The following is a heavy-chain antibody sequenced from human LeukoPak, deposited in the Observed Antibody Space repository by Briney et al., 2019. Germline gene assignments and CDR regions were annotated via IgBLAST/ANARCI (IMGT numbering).Heavy chain of an antibody. Sequence: GGSLRLSCAASGFTFSAYGMHWVRQVPVKGLQWVAVVSHDGHTKYYEDSVKGRFTISRDNAKKSLYLQMSSLRPQDTAVYFCVRGDWYFESWGQGTLVTVSS. V-gene: IGHV3-30*03. CDR2: VSHDGHTK. J-gene: IGHJ4*02. CDR3: VRGDWYFES. D-gene: IGHD2-21*01. CDR1: GFTFSAYG.